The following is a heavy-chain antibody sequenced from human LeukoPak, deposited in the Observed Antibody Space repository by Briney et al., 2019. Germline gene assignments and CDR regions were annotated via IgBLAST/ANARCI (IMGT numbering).Heavy chain of an antibody. CDR2: ISSSSSMI. D-gene: IGHD4-17*01. Sequence: GGSLRLSCAASGFXFSSYSMNWVRQAPGKGLEWVSYISSSSSMIYYADSVKGRFTISRDNAKNSLYLQMKSLRDEDTAIYYCARDYGDLPARVPYFDYWGQGTLVTVSS. V-gene: IGHV3-48*02. J-gene: IGHJ4*02. CDR1: GFXFSSYS. CDR3: ARDYGDLPARVPYFDY.